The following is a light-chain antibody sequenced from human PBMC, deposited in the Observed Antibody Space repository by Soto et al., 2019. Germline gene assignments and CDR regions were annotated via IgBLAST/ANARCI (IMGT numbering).Light chain of an antibody. CDR3: HQYSSFWT. J-gene: IGKJ1*01. V-gene: IGKV1-5*01. CDR2: DDS. Sequence: DIQRTQSPSSLSASVGDRVTITCRASQSISSWLAWYQQKPGKSPKMLIYDDSSLKSGVPSRFSGSGSGTEFTLTISSLQPDDFATYYCHQYSSFWTVGQGTKVDIK. CDR1: QSISSW.